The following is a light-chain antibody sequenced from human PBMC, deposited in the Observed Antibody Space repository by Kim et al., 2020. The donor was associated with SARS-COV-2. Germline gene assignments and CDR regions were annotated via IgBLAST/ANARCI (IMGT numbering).Light chain of an antibody. CDR3: QQSYITPFT. CDR1: QSVNRY. Sequence: DIQMTQSPSTLSASVGDRVTITCRASQSVNRYLAWYQQKPGKVPKVLIYKASTLKSGVPSRFSGSGSGTEFTLTISSLQPEDFATYFCQQSYITPFTFGPGTKVDIK. CDR2: KAS. V-gene: IGKV1-39*01. J-gene: IGKJ3*01.